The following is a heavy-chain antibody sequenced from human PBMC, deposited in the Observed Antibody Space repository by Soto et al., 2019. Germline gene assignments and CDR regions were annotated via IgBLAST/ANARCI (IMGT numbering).Heavy chain of an antibody. V-gene: IGHV6-1*01. CDR1: GDSVSSNSAA. CDR2: TYYRSKWYN. J-gene: IGHJ6*02. D-gene: IGHD2-2*01. Sequence: TLSLTCAISGDSVSSNSAAWNWIRQSPSRGLEWLGRTYYRSKWYNDYAVSVKSRITINPDTSKNQFSLQLNSVTPEDTAVYYCARGSWLGYCSSTSCYSHYGMDVWGQGTTVTSP. CDR3: ARGSWLGYCSSTSCYSHYGMDV.